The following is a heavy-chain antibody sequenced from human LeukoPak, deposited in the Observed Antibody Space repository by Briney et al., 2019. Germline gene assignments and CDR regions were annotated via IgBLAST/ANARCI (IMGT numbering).Heavy chain of an antibody. CDR2: IYYSGST. Sequence: SETLSLTCTVSGGSISSYYWSWIRQPPGKGLEWIGYIYYSGSTNYNPSLKSRVTISVDTSKDQFSLKLSSVTAADTAVYYCARADTAMVNLNYFDYWGQGTLVTVSS. D-gene: IGHD5-18*01. CDR3: ARADTAMVNLNYFDY. V-gene: IGHV4-59*01. CDR1: GGSISSYY. J-gene: IGHJ4*02.